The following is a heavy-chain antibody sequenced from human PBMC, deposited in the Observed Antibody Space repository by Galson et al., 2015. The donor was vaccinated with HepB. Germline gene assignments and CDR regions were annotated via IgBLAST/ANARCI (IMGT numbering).Heavy chain of an antibody. CDR2: ISSDGAYI. Sequence: SLRLSCEASGFTFSNYWLHWVRQAPGHGLVWVSRISSDGAYITYADSVKGRFTISRDNAKNTLYLQMNSPRAEDTALYYCARTRGAAAGIFDYWGQGSLVTVSS. V-gene: IGHV3-74*03. J-gene: IGHJ4*02. D-gene: IGHD6-13*01. CDR3: ARTRGAAAGIFDY. CDR1: GFTFSNYW.